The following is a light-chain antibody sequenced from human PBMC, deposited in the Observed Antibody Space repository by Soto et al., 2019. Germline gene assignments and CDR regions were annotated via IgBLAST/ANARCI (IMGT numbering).Light chain of an antibody. V-gene: IGLV1-44*01. Sequence: QTVVTQPPSASGTTGQRVTISCSGSSSNIGSNTVNWYQQLPGTAPKLLIYSNNQRPSGVPDRFSGSKSGTSASLAISGLQSEDEADYYCAAWDDSLNGPVFGTGTKVTVL. CDR1: SSNIGSNT. CDR3: AAWDDSLNGPV. CDR2: SNN. J-gene: IGLJ1*01.